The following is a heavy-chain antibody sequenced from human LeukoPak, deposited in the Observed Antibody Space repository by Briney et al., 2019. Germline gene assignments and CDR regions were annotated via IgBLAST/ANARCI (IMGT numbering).Heavy chain of an antibody. Sequence: GASVKVSCKTSGYTFTSFGISWVRQAPGQGLEWMGWISAYNGNTNYAQKFQGRVTMTTDTSTSTAYMELRSLRSDDTAVYYCARTGVGLRYYYGMDVWGQGTTVTVSS. CDR2: ISAYNGNT. D-gene: IGHD1-26*01. CDR1: GYTFTSFG. V-gene: IGHV1-18*01. CDR3: ARTGVGLRYYYGMDV. J-gene: IGHJ6*02.